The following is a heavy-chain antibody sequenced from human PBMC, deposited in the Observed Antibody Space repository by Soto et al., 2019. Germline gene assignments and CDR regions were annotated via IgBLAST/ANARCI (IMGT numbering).Heavy chain of an antibody. CDR2: IYYSGST. J-gene: IGHJ4*02. V-gene: IGHV4-59*08. Sequence: SETLSLTCTVSGGSISSYYWSWIRQPPGKGLEWIGYIYYSGSTNYNPSLKSRVTISVNTSKNQFSLKLSSVTAADTAVYYCARRYGSSFDYWGQGTLVTVSS. D-gene: IGHD3-16*01. CDR3: ARRYGSSFDY. CDR1: GGSISSYY.